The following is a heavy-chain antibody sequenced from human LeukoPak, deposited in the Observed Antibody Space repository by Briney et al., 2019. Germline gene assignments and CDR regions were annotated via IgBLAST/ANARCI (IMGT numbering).Heavy chain of an antibody. J-gene: IGHJ4*02. Sequence: GGSLRLSCAASGFTFDDYAMHWVRQAPGKGLEWVSGISWNSGSIGYADSEKGRFTISRDNAKNSLYLQMNSLRAEDTALYYCAKASTPGYSSGWYGYYFDYWGQGTLVTVSS. V-gene: IGHV3-9*01. D-gene: IGHD6-19*01. CDR3: AKASTPGYSSGWYGYYFDY. CDR1: GFTFDDYA. CDR2: ISWNSGSI.